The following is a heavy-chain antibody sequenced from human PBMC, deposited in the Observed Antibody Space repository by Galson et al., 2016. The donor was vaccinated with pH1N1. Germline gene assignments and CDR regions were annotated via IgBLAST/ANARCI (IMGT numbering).Heavy chain of an antibody. V-gene: IGHV1-46*01. CDR1: GYTFTTSY. Sequence: SVKVSCKASGYTFTTSYIHWVRQAPGEGLEWMGVIDPSNGGTTYEQKFQARVTMTRDTSTSTVYLDLSRLKSDDTSVFYCTRDLGRRREFWGQGTLVTVSS. J-gene: IGHJ4*02. CDR3: TRDLGRRREF. CDR2: IDPSNGGT. D-gene: IGHD1-26*01.